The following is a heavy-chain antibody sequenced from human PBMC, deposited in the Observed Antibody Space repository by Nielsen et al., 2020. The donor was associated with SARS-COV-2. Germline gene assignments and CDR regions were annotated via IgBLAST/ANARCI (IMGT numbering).Heavy chain of an antibody. CDR1: ADTFTSYD. CDR3: ARVGYYDSSGYYDDY. J-gene: IGHJ4*02. D-gene: IGHD3-22*01. CDR2: MSPSSGKT. Sequence: ASVKVSCKASADTFTSYDINWLRQATGQRLEWMGRMSPSSGKTDYAQKFQGRVRMTRNTSINTAYMELSSLRSEDTAVYYCARVGYYDSSGYYDDYWGQGTLVTVSS. V-gene: IGHV1-8*01.